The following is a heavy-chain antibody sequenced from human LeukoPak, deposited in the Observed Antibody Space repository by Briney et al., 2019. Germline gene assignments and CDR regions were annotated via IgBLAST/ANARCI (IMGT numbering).Heavy chain of an antibody. CDR3: ARDPPPGIAAAGDTSFDY. CDR1: GFTFSRYW. CDR2: IKQDGSEK. D-gene: IGHD6-13*01. J-gene: IGHJ4*02. Sequence: GGSLRLSCAASGFTFSRYWMSWVRQAPGKGLEWVANIKQDGSEKYYVDSVKGRFTISRDNAKNSLYLQMNSLRAEDTAVYYCARDPPPGIAAAGDTSFDYWGQGTLVTVSS. V-gene: IGHV3-7*01.